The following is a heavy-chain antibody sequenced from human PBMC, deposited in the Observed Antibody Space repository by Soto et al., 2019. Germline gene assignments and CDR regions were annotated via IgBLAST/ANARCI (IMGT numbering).Heavy chain of an antibody. V-gene: IGHV3-73*01. D-gene: IGHD2-15*01. J-gene: IGHJ4*02. CDR1: GFTFSGSA. Sequence: GGSLRLSCAASGFTFSGSAMHWVRQASGKGLEWVGRIRNKANNYATAYAASVKGRFTISRDDSKNTAYLQMYSLKTEDTAVYYCMCDAPQSLSGWFWGQGTLVTVSS. CDR2: IRNKANNYAT. CDR3: MCDAPQSLSGWF.